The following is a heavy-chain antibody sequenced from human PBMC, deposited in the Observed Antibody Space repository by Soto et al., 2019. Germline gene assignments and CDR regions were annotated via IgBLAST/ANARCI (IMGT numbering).Heavy chain of an antibody. CDR3: ARDKSGFAGGELSTGAFDI. J-gene: IGHJ3*02. V-gene: IGHV1-3*01. CDR1: GYTFTSYA. D-gene: IGHD3-16*02. CDR2: INVGNCNT. Sequence: QVQLVQSGAEVKKPGASVKVSCKASGYTFTSYAMHWVRQAPGQRLEWMGWINVGNCNTKYSQKFQGRVIITRDTSASTAYMEVSSLRSEATAVYYCARDKSGFAGGELSTGAFDIWGQGTMVTVSS.